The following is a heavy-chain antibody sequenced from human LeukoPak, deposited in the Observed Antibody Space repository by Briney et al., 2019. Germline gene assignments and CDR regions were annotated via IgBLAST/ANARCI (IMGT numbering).Heavy chain of an antibody. CDR3: AREDRRWLRPGGIDY. CDR1: GFTFSSYG. J-gene: IGHJ4*02. Sequence: PGGSLRLSCAAPGFTFSSYGMHWVRQAPGKGLEWVAVIWYDGSNKYYADSVKGRFTISRDNSKNTLYLQMNSLRAEDTAVYYCAREDRRWLRPGGIDYWGQGTLVTVSS. CDR2: IWYDGSNK. V-gene: IGHV3-33*01. D-gene: IGHD5-12*01.